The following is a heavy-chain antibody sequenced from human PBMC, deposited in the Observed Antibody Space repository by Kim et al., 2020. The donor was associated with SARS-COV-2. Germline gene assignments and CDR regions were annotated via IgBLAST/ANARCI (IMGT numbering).Heavy chain of an antibody. D-gene: IGHD2-15*01. J-gene: IGHJ4*02. V-gene: IGHV3-23*01. CDR3: AKLPVVTATGLFDY. Sequence: ADSVKGRFTIYRDNSNNTLYLQMNSLRAEDTAVYYCAKLPVVTATGLFDYWGQGTLVTVSS.